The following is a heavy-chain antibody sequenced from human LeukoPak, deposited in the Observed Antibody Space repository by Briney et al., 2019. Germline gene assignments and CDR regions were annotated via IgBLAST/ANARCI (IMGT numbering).Heavy chain of an antibody. V-gene: IGHV1-8*01. Sequence: ASVKVSCKASGYTFTSYDINWVRQATGQGLEWMGWMNPNSGNTGYAQKFQGRVTMTRNTSISTAYMELSSLRSEDMAVYYCARGIRRVGATSSYYFDYWGQGTLVTVSS. CDR1: GYTFTSYD. CDR2: MNPNSGNT. J-gene: IGHJ4*02. CDR3: ARGIRRVGATSSYYFDY. D-gene: IGHD1-26*01.